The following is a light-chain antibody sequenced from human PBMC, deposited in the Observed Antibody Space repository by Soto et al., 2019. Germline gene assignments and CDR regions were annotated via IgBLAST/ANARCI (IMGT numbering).Light chain of an antibody. Sequence: GDRVIITCRASQSISTWLAWYQQKPGKAPKLLIYDASSLESGVPSRFSGSGSGTEFTLTISSLQPDDFATYYCQQYNSPITFGHGTRLEIK. CDR2: DAS. CDR3: QQYNSPIT. V-gene: IGKV1-5*01. CDR1: QSISTW. J-gene: IGKJ5*01.